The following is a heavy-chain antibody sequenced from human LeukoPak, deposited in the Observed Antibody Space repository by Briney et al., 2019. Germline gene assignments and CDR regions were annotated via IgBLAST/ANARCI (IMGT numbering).Heavy chain of an antibody. V-gene: IGHV3-43*02. D-gene: IGHD6-19*01. CDR1: GFIFGSFE. Sequence: GGSLRLSCAASGFIFGSFEMNWVRQAPGKGLEWVSLISGDGGSTYYADSVKGRFTISRDNSKNSLYLQMNSLRTEDTALYYCAKDIGSGWYFDYWGQGTLVTVSS. CDR2: ISGDGGST. J-gene: IGHJ4*02. CDR3: AKDIGSGWYFDY.